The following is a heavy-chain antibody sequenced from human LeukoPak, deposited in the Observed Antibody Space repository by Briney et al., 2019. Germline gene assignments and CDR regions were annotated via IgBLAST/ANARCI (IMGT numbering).Heavy chain of an antibody. CDR1: GFTFSSYA. V-gene: IGHV3-23*01. J-gene: IGHJ3*01. CDR3: AKRLPYSFGYWD. CDR2: ISGSGGST. Sequence: GGSLRLSCAASGFTFSSYAMSWVRQAPGKGLEWVSTISGSGGSTYYADSVKGRFTISRDNSKNTLYLQMNSLRAEDTALYYCAKRLPYSFGYWDWGQGTMVTVSS. D-gene: IGHD5-18*01.